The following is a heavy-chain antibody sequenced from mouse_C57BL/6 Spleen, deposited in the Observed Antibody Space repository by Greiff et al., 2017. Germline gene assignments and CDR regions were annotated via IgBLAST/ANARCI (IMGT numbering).Heavy chain of an antibody. D-gene: IGHD2-5*01. J-gene: IGHJ1*03. V-gene: IGHV5-12*01. Sequence: EVKLVESGGGLVQPGGSLTLSCAASGFTFSDYYMYWVRQTPEKRLEWVAYISNGGGSTYYPDTVTGRFTISRDNAKNTLYLQMSRLKSEDTAMYYCARSYYSNYVWWYFDVWGTGTTVTVSS. CDR3: ARSYYSNYVWWYFDV. CDR1: GFTFSDYY. CDR2: ISNGGGST.